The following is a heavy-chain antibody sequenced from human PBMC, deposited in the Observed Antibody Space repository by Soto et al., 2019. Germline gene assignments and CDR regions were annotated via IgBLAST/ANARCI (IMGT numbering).Heavy chain of an antibody. D-gene: IGHD1-26*01. CDR2: IDPSDSYT. CDR3: ATIVGATGHYWFDP. CDR1: GYSFTSYW. V-gene: IGHV5-10-1*01. Sequence: GESLKISCKGSGYSFTSYWISWVRQMPGKGLEWMGRIDPSDSYTNYSSSFLGHVTISADKSISTAYLQWSSLKASDTAMYYCATIVGATGHYWFDPWGRGTLVTVSS. J-gene: IGHJ5*02.